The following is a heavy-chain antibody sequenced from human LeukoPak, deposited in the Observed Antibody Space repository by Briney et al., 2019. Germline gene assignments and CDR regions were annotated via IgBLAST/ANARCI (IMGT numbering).Heavy chain of an antibody. V-gene: IGHV4-59*08. CDR3: ARLNSYYFDY. Sequence: SETLSLTCTVSGGSISTDHWSCIRQPPGKGLEWIGYMYYSGSTNYNPPLKSRVTISGDTSKNHFSLKLSSVTAADTAVYYCARLNSYYFDYWGQGNLVTVSS. J-gene: IGHJ4*02. CDR1: GGSISTDH. D-gene: IGHD5-18*01. CDR2: MYYSGST.